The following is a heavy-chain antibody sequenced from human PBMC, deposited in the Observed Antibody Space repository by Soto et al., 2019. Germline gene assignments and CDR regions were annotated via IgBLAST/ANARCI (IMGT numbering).Heavy chain of an antibody. CDR2: IHPSGDT. J-gene: IGHJ4*02. CDR3: ARVSGGDYHRPFDC. D-gene: IGHD4-17*01. Sequence: XSVKVSSTASGYKFTTYFIRWVRQAPGQGLEWMGMIHPSGDTGYAQKFRGRVTMTIDTSTATAYMELRNLTSAGTAVYYCARVSGGDYHRPFDCWGQGTLVTVSS. CDR1: GYKFTTYF. V-gene: IGHV1-46*01.